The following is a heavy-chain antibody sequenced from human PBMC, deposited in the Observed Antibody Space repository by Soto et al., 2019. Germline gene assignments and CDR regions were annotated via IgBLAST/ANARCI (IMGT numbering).Heavy chain of an antibody. Sequence: QLQLVQSGAEVERPGAPVRDSCKAYGYPFSKYGISCIRQAPGKGLEWLGWIKPDNGDTNYAQKFQGRVTMTTDTSSIAAYMELRSLRSDDTAVYYCATSYDSGFDPWGQGTLVSVSS. CDR2: IKPDNGDT. D-gene: IGHD5-12*01. CDR1: GYPFSKYG. CDR3: ATSYDSGFDP. J-gene: IGHJ5*02. V-gene: IGHV1-18*04.